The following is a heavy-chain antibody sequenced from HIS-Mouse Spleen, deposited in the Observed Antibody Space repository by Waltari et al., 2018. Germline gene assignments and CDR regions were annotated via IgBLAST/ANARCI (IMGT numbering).Heavy chain of an antibody. V-gene: IGHV1-8*01. Sequence: QVQLVQSGAEVKKPGASVKVSCKASGYTFTSYDINWVRQATGKWLGWMGWMNPNSGNTGYAQKFQGRVTMTRNTSISKAYMELSSLRSEDTAVYYCARGHDYSNYFDYWGQGTLVTVSS. CDR1: GYTFTSYD. D-gene: IGHD4-4*01. CDR3: ARGHDYSNYFDY. CDR2: MNPNSGNT. J-gene: IGHJ4*02.